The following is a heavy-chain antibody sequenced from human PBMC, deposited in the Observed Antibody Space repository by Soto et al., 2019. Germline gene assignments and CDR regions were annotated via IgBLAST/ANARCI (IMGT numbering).Heavy chain of an antibody. CDR1: GFTFNDHD. CDR2: IGVLGDT. Sequence: GGSLRLSCAASGFTFNDHDMHWVRQATGKGLEWVSGIGVLGDTYYPGSVNGRFTISRENAKNSLYLQINDLRAGDTAVYYCARGLLGPGDYYYGMDVWGQGTTVTVSS. CDR3: ARGLLGPGDYYYGMDV. J-gene: IGHJ6*02. V-gene: IGHV3-13*01. D-gene: IGHD7-27*01.